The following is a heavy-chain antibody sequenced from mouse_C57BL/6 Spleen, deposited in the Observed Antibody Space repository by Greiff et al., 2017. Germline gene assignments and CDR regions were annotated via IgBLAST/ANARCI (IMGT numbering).Heavy chain of an antibody. CDR3: ATGSSFHWYFDV. D-gene: IGHD1-1*01. CDR2: ISSGSSTN. J-gene: IGHJ1*03. Sequence: EVMLVESGGGLVKPGGSLKLSCAASGFTFSDYGMHWVRQAPEKGLEWVAYISSGSSTNYYADTVKGRFTITIDNAKNTQFLQMTSLRSEDTAMYYCATGSSFHWYFDVWGTGTTVTVSS. CDR1: GFTFSDYG. V-gene: IGHV5-17*01.